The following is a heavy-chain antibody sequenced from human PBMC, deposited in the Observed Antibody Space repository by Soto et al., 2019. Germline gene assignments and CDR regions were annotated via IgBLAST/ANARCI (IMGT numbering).Heavy chain of an antibody. D-gene: IGHD2-2*01. CDR2: ISSSGSTI. Sequence: PGGSLRLSCAASGFTFISYEMNFVRQAPGKGLEWVSYISSSGSTIYYADSVKGRFTISRDNAKNSLYLQMNSLRAEDTAVYYCARDRGTSFDYWGQGTLVTVSS. J-gene: IGHJ4*02. CDR3: ARDRGTSFDY. V-gene: IGHV3-48*03. CDR1: GFTFISYE.